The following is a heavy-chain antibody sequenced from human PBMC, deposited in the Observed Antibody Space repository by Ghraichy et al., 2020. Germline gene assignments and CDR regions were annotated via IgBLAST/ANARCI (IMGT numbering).Heavy chain of an antibody. CDR1: RFSFNDFA. V-gene: IGHV3-30*18. CDR3: AKGAGWFDP. Sequence: GESLNISCGDSRFSFNDFAMQWVRQAPGKGLEWVAFISHDGSKKYFSDSVKGRFTISRDNANNTLYLQMDGLRHEDTAVYYCAKGAGWFDPWGQGTLVTVSS. CDR2: ISHDGSKK. J-gene: IGHJ5*02.